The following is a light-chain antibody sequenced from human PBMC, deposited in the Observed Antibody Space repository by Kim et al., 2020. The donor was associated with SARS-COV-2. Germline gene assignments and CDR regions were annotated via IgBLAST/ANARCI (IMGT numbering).Light chain of an antibody. CDR3: QQRRTWPLT. Sequence: EIVLTQSPATLSLSPGERATLSCRASQSIGDWLAWYQQRSGQAPRLLIYDASIRATGIRARFSGSGSGTDFTLTISSLEPEDFAVYYCQQRRTWPLTFGGGTKVDIK. V-gene: IGKV3-11*01. CDR1: QSIGDW. CDR2: DAS. J-gene: IGKJ4*01.